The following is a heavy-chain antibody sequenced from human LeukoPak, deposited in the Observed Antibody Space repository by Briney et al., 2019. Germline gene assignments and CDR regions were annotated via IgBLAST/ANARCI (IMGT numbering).Heavy chain of an antibody. CDR2: VYSSGST. CDR3: ARLGRFGELLPYYYYMDV. D-gene: IGHD3-10*01. J-gene: IGHJ6*03. V-gene: IGHV4-4*07. CDR1: GGSISSYY. Sequence: SETLSLTCTVSGGSISSYYWTWIRQPAGKGLEWIGRVYSSGSTDSNPSLRSRLTMSVDTSKNQLSLKLTSVTAADTAVYYCARLGRFGELLPYYYYMDVWGKGTTVTVSS.